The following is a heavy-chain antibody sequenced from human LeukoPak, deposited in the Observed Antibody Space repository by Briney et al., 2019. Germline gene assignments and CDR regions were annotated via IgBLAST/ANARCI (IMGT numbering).Heavy chain of an antibody. Sequence: GGSLRLSCAASGFTLIDHAMSWVRRAPGKGLEWVSAFRGTGTTTFYAASVKGRFTISRDNYKNTADLQMNSLRAEDTAVYYCAKVSWLGTLPSYHFDSWGQRTQVTVSS. D-gene: IGHD6-19*01. V-gene: IGHV3-23*01. CDR3: AKVSWLGTLPSYHFDS. J-gene: IGHJ4*02. CDR1: GFTLIDHA. CDR2: FRGTGTTT.